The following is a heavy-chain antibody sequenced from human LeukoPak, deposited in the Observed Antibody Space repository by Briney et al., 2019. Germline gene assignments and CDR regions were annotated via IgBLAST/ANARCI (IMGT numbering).Heavy chain of an antibody. D-gene: IGHD1-26*01. CDR3: AKGIGSSGSYYTGFDY. CDR2: ISGSGGST. V-gene: IGHV3-23*01. J-gene: IGHJ4*02. Sequence: GGSLRLSCAASGFTFSSYAMSWVRQAPGKGLEWVSGISGSGGSTYYADSVEGRFTISRDNSKTTLYLQMNSLRAEDTAVYYCAKGIGSSGSYYTGFDYWGQGTLVTVSS. CDR1: GFTFSSYA.